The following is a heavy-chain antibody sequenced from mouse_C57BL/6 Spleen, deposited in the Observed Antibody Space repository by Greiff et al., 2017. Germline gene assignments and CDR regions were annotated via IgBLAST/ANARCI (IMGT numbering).Heavy chain of an antibody. CDR2: INPNNGGT. CDR3: ARWDYYGTLGGFAY. D-gene: IGHD1-1*01. CDR1: GYTFTDYY. Sequence: EVQLQQSGPELVKPGASVKISCKASGYTFTDYYMNWVKQSHGKSLEWIGDINPNNGGTSYNQKFKGKATLTVDKSSSTAYMELRSLTSEDSAVYYCARWDYYGTLGGFAYWGQGTLVTVSA. J-gene: IGHJ3*01. V-gene: IGHV1-26*01.